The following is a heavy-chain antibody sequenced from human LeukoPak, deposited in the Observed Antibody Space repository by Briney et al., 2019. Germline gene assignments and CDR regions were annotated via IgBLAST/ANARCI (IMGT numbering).Heavy chain of an antibody. CDR3: ARERGYDSSGYYFYYFDY. CDR1: GGSISSGSYY. CDR2: IYTSGST. D-gene: IGHD3-22*01. Sequence: SETLSLTCTVSGGSISSGSYYWSWIRQPAGKGLQWIGRIYTSGSTNYNPSLKSRVTISVDTSKNQFSLKLSSVTAADTAVYYCARERGYDSSGYYFYYFDYWGQGTLVTVSS. J-gene: IGHJ4*02. V-gene: IGHV4-61*02.